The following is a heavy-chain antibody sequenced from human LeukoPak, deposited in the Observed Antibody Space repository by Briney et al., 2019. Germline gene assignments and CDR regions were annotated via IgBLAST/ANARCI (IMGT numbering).Heavy chain of an antibody. Sequence: GASVKVSCKASGYTFTSYGISWVRQAPGQGLKLMGWISAYNGNTNYAQKLQGRVTMTTDTSTSTAYMELRSLRSDDTAVYYCASDQTLGVVNIWGQGTLVTVSS. J-gene: IGHJ4*02. D-gene: IGHD3-3*01. CDR2: ISAYNGNT. CDR3: ASDQTLGVVNI. V-gene: IGHV1-18*01. CDR1: GYTFTSYG.